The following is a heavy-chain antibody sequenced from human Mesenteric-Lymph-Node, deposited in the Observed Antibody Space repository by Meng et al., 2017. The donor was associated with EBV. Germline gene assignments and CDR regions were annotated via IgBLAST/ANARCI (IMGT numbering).Heavy chain of an antibody. CDR2: ISAYSGDK. CDR3: VRDDYYYGSGTYYTFFEY. J-gene: IGHJ4*02. CDR1: GYTFRNYG. V-gene: IGHV1-18*01. D-gene: IGHD3-10*01. Sequence: QGEVGQAGAGVKKAGAPVKVFCKAFGYTFRNYGFSWGRQAPGQGLEWMGWISAYSGDKKSTQKFQGKLTMTTDTSTSTAYMELKSLTSDDTAVYYCVRDDYYYGSGTYYTFFEYWGQGTLVTVSS.